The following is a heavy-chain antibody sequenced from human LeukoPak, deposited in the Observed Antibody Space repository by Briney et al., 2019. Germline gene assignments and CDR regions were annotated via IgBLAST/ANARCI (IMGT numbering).Heavy chain of an antibody. CDR1: GGSISSYY. CDR2: IYYSGST. D-gene: IGHD6-6*01. J-gene: IGHJ4*02. CDR3: ARSWGSSSDFDY. Sequence: SETLSLTCTVSGGSISSYYWSWIRQPPGKGLEWIGDIYYSGSTNYNPSLKSRVTISVDTSKNQYSLKLSSVTAADTAVYYCARSWGSSSDFDYWGQGTLVTVSS. V-gene: IGHV4-59*01.